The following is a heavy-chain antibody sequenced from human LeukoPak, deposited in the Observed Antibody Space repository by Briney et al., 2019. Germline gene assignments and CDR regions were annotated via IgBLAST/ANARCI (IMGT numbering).Heavy chain of an antibody. CDR1: GDSLKNYY. CDR2: IYNTATT. Sequence: SETLSLTCTVSGDSLKNYYWTWIRQPPGKAPEWIGYIYNTATTVYNPSLASRVTISVDTSKKQFSLKLSSVTPADTAVYYCARDGCSGGSCCSDAFDIWGQGTMVTVSS. D-gene: IGHD2-15*01. V-gene: IGHV4-59*01. J-gene: IGHJ3*02. CDR3: ARDGCSGGSCCSDAFDI.